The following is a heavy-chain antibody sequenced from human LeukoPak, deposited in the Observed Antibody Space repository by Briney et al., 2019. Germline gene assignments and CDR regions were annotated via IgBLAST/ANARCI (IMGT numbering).Heavy chain of an antibody. CDR2: INHSGST. D-gene: IGHD3-16*01. Sequence: PSETLSLTCAVYGGSFSGYYWSWIRQPPGKGLEWIGEINHSGSTNYNPSLKSRVTISVDTSKNQFSLKLSSVTAADTAVYYCARGEGGVHYFDYWGQGTLVTVSS. J-gene: IGHJ4*02. CDR1: GGSFSGYY. V-gene: IGHV4-34*01. CDR3: ARGEGGVHYFDY.